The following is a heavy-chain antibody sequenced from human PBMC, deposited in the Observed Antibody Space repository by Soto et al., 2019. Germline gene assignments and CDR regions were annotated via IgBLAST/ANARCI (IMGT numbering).Heavy chain of an antibody. Sequence: QVQLVQSGAEVKKPGASVKVSCKASGYTFTSYYMHWVRQAPGQGLEWMGIINPSGGSTSYAQKFQGRVTMTRDTSTSTVYMELSSLRSEDTAVYYFARDHCSGGSCYYMDVWGKGTTVTVSS. CDR2: INPSGGST. D-gene: IGHD2-15*01. CDR3: ARDHCSGGSCYYMDV. CDR1: GYTFTSYY. J-gene: IGHJ6*03. V-gene: IGHV1-46*03.